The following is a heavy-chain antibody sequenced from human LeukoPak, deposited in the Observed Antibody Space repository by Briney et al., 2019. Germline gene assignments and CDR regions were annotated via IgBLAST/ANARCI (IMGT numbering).Heavy chain of an antibody. V-gene: IGHV6-1*01. J-gene: IGHJ2*01. CDR3: ARGTGRRWYFDL. CDR1: GDSVSRNNIA. Sequence: SQTLSLTCAISGDSVSRNNIAWNWIRQSPSRGLEWLGRTYYRFKWENDYAASVKSRIMINADTPKNQVSLELNSATPEDTAVYYCARGTGRRWYFDLWGRGTLVTVSS. D-gene: IGHD3/OR15-3a*01. CDR2: TYYRFKWEN.